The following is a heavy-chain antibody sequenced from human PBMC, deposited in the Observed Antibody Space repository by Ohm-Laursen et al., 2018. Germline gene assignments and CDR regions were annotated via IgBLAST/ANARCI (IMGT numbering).Heavy chain of an antibody. CDR1: GGSFRGYY. CDR3: ARVPRYCSSTSCSDKYYYYYYGMDV. Sequence: GTLSLPCAVSGGSFRGYYWRWIRQPPGKGLVWIGEIHYSGCPNFNPSLKSRVTISVDTSKNQFSLKLSSVTAADTAVYYCARVPRYCSSTSCSDKYYYYYYGMDVWGQGTTVTVSS. CDR2: IHYSGCP. D-gene: IGHD2-2*01. V-gene: IGHV4-34*01. J-gene: IGHJ6*02.